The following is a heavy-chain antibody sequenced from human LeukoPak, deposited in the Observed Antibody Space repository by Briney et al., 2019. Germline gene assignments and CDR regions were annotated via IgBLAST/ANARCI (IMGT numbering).Heavy chain of an antibody. CDR1: GGSISSGGYS. CDR3: AREEGSPYCSSTSCYGGWFDP. J-gene: IGHJ5*02. Sequence: TSETLSLTCAVSGGSISSGGYSWSWLGQPPGKGLEWIGYIYHSGSTYYNPSLKSRVTISVDRSKNQFSLKLSSVTAADTAVYYCAREEGSPYCSSTSCYGGWFDPWGQGTLVTVSS. D-gene: IGHD2-2*01. CDR2: IYHSGST. V-gene: IGHV4-30-2*01.